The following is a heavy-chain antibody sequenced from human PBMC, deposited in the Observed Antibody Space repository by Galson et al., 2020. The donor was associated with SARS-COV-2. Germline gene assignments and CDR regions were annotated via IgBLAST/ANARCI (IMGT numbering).Heavy chain of an antibody. J-gene: IGHJ4*02. D-gene: IGHD6-19*01. Sequence: SETLSLTCSVSDVSISNDIYYWSWIRQAPGKGLEWIGYIHYSGSNYYSPSLRSRVNITIDTSKKQFSLNLNSATAADTAVYYCARSPAYYGGWCFDQWGQGTLVTVAS. CDR2: IHYSGSN. V-gene: IGHV4-31*03. CDR3: ARSPAYYGGWCFDQ. CDR1: DVSISNDIYY.